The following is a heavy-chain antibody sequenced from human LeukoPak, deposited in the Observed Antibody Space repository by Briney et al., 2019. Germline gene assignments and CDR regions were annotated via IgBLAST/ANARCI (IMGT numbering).Heavy chain of an antibody. CDR1: GFTFSTYW. J-gene: IGHJ4*02. V-gene: IGHV3-7*04. CDR3: ARGHYYFDY. CDR2: MKQDGSEK. Sequence: PGGSLRLSCAASGFTFSTYWMSWVRQAPGKGMEWVANMKQDGSEKYYVDSVKGRFTISRDNAKNSVYLQMNSLRGEDTAVYYCARGHYYFDYWGQGTLVAVSS.